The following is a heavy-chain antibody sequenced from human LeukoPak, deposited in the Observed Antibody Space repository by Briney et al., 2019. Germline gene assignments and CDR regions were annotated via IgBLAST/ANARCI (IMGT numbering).Heavy chain of an antibody. D-gene: IGHD3-10*01. V-gene: IGHV1-2*04. J-gene: IGHJ6*02. CDR3: ARASMVYSQYYYYGMDV. Sequence: ASVKVSCKASGYTFTGYYMHWVRQAPGQGLEGMGWINPNSGGTNYAQKFQGWVTMTRDTSISTAYMELSRLRSDDTAVYYCARASMVYSQYYYYGMDVWGQGTTVTVSS. CDR2: INPNSGGT. CDR1: GYTFTGYY.